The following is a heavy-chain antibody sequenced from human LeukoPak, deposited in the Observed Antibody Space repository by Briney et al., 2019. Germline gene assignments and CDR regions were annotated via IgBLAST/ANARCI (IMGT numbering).Heavy chain of an antibody. J-gene: IGHJ5*02. CDR2: INPNSGGT. V-gene: IGHV1-2*02. CDR3: ARESGYSSSSFDP. CDR1: GYTFTGYY. D-gene: IGHD6-6*01. Sequence: ASVKVSCKASGYTFTGYYMRWVRQAPGQGLEWMGWINPNSGGTNYAQKFQGRVTMTRDTSISTAYMELSRLRSGDTAVYYCARESGYSSSSFDPWGQGTLVTVSP.